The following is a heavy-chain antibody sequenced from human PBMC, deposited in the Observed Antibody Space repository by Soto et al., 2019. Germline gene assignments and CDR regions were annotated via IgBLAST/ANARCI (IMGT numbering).Heavy chain of an antibody. CDR2: IYHSGST. D-gene: IGHD6-13*01. V-gene: IGHV4-4*02. CDR3: ARASSSSWYYIDY. J-gene: IGHJ4*02. CDR1: GGKSVGRGG. Sequence: VAGGKSVGRGGRRIVRKPPGKGLEWIGVIYHSGSTNYNPSLKSRVTISVDKSKNQFSLKLSSVTAADTAVYYCARASSSSWYYIDYWGQGTLVTVSS.